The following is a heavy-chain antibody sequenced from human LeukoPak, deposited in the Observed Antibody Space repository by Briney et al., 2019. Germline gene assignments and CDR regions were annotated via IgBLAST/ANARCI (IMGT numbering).Heavy chain of an antibody. Sequence: GGSLRLSCSASGFTLSTYWMHWVRQTPGKGLVWVSRINSDGSRTSYADSVKGRFTISRDNAKNTLYLQMNSLRAEDTAVYYCAKGGAVSSKSITLVRGTRSYVYYMDVWGKGTTVTISS. CDR3: AKGGAVSSKSITLVRGTRSYVYYMDV. CDR1: GFTLSTYW. V-gene: IGHV3-74*01. J-gene: IGHJ6*03. D-gene: IGHD3-10*01. CDR2: INSDGSRT.